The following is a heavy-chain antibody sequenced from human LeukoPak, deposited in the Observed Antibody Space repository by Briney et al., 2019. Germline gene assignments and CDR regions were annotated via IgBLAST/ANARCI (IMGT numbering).Heavy chain of an antibody. CDR3: ARDKCSSTSCSYNWFDP. J-gene: IGHJ5*02. CDR2: IYHSGST. D-gene: IGHD2-2*01. CDR1: GYSISSGYY. V-gene: IGHV4-38-2*02. Sequence: SETLSLTCTVSGYSISSGYYWGWIRQPPGKGLEWIGSIYHSGSTYYNPSLKSRVTISVDTSKNQFSLKLSSVTAADTAVYYCARDKCSSTSCSYNWFDPWGQGTLVTVSS.